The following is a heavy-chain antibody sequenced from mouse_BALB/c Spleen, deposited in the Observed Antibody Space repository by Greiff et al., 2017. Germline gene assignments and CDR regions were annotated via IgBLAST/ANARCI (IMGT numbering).Heavy chain of an antibody. J-gene: IGHJ2*01. V-gene: IGHV1-9*01. CDR1: GYTFSSYW. CDR3: ARLGYRYDEVDD. CDR2: ILPGSGST. Sequence: QVQLQQSGAELMKPGASVKISCKATGYTFSSYWIEWVKQRPGHGLEWIGEILPGSGSTNYNEKFKGKATFTADTSSNTAYMQLSSLTSEDSAVYYCARLGYRYDEVDDWGQGTTLTVSS. D-gene: IGHD2-14*01.